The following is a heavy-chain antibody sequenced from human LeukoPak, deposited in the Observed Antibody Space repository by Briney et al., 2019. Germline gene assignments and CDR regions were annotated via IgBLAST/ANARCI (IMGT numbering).Heavy chain of an antibody. CDR1: GFTFSSYW. D-gene: IGHD6-19*01. CDR2: IKQAGSEK. V-gene: IGHV3-7*01. CDR3: ARISSGWEPFDY. Sequence: GGSLRLSCAASGFTFSSYWMSWVRQAPGRGLEWVANIKQAGSEKYYVDSVKGRFTISRDNAKNSLYLQMNSLRAEDTAVYYCARISSGWEPFDYWGQGTLVTVSS. J-gene: IGHJ4*02.